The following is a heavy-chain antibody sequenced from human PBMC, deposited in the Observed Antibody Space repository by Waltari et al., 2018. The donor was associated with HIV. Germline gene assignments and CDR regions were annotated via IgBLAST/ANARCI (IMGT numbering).Heavy chain of an antibody. D-gene: IGHD3-22*01. V-gene: IGHV3-73*01. CDR3: SVTLNYDSSGYLDY. Sequence: EVQLVESGGGLVQPGGSLKLSCAASGFTFSGSAMHWVRQASGKGLGWVGRIRSKANNYATAYAASVKGRFAISRDDSKNTAYLQMNSLKTEDTAIYYCSVTLNYDSSGYLDYWGQGTLVTVSS. J-gene: IGHJ4*02. CDR1: GFTFSGSA. CDR2: IRSKANNYAT.